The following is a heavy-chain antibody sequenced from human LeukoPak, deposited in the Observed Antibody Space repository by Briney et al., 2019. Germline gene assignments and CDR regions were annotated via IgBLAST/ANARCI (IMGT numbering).Heavy chain of an antibody. CDR2: INHSGST. Sequence: SETLSLTCAVYGGPFSGYYWSWIRQPPGKGLEWIGEINHSGSTNYNPSLKSRVTISVDTSKNQFSLRLSSVTAADTAVYYCSRESGPFSPFGFWGQGTLVSVHS. CDR3: SRESGPFSPFGF. J-gene: IGHJ4*02. V-gene: IGHV4-34*01. CDR1: GGPFSGYY. D-gene: IGHD1-26*01.